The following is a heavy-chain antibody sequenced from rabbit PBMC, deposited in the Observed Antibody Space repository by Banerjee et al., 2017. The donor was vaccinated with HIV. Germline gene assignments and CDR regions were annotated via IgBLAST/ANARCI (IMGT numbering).Heavy chain of an antibody. CDR2: IYAAVSGST. J-gene: IGHJ4*01. V-gene: IGHV1S40*01. D-gene: IGHD1-1*01. CDR3: ARGYHDTSGYFNL. CDR1: GFSFNNNYY. Sequence: QSLEESGGDLVKPGASLTLTCTASGFSFNNNYYMCWVRQAPGKGLEWIACIYAAVSGSTYYATWAKGRFTISETSSTTVTLQMTSLTAADTATYFCARGYHDTSGYFNLWGQGTLVTVS.